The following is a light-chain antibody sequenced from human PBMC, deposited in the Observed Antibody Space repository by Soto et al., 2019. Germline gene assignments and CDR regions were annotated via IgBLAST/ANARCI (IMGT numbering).Light chain of an antibody. CDR1: SSDVGGYNY. CDR3: SSYTSSSTLFYV. J-gene: IGLJ1*01. Sequence: QSALTQPASVSGSPGQSITISCTGTSSDVGGYNYVSWYQQHPGKAPKLMIYEVGNRPSGVSNRFSGSKSGNTASLTISGHQAEDEADYYCSSYTSSSTLFYVFGTGTKLTVL. V-gene: IGLV2-14*01. CDR2: EVG.